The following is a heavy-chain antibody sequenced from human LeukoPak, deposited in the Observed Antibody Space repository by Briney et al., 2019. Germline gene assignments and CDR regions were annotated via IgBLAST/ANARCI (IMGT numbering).Heavy chain of an antibody. J-gene: IGHJ6*03. CDR3: ARVRRHTYLYYMDV. V-gene: IGHV3-20*04. CDR1: GFTFGDHA. CDR2: INRNGAGT. Sequence: GGSLRLSCAASGFTFGDHAINWVRQAPGKGLEWVSGINRNGAGTTYADSVKGRFAISRDNAKNSLHLQMNSLRAEDTALYFCARVRRHTYLYYMDVWGKGTTVTVS.